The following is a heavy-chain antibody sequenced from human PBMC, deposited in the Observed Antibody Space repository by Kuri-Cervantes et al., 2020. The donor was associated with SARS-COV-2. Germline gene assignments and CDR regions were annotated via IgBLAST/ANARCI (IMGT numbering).Heavy chain of an antibody. D-gene: IGHD4/OR15-4a*01. Sequence: SETLSLTCTVSGGSISSYYWSWIRQPAGKGLEWIGRICTSGSTNYDPSLKSRVTMSVATSKNQFSLKLSSVTAADTAVYYCARDPNANHNNWFDPWGQGTLVTVSS. J-gene: IGHJ5*02. CDR2: ICTSGST. V-gene: IGHV4-4*07. CDR3: ARDPNANHNNWFDP. CDR1: GGSISSYY.